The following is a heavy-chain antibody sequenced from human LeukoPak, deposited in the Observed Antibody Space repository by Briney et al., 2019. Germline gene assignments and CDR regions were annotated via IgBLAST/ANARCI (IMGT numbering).Heavy chain of an antibody. CDR2: IRYDGSNQ. Sequence: GGSLRLSCAASGFTLSNCGMHWVRQAPGKGLEWVSFIRYDGSNQYYADSVMGRFTVSRDNSKNTLYLQMNSPRVEDTAVYYCARYPSGLYCSGGICSYFDYWGQGTLVTVSS. CDR1: GFTLSNCG. D-gene: IGHD2-15*01. J-gene: IGHJ4*02. V-gene: IGHV3-30*02. CDR3: ARYPSGLYCSGGICSYFDY.